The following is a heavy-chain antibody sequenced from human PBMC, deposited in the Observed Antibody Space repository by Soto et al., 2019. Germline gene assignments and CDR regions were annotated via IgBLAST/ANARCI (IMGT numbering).Heavy chain of an antibody. D-gene: IGHD2-2*01. CDR3: ASAPVPAAIPYYYYGMDV. J-gene: IGHJ6*02. V-gene: IGHV1-69*13. Sequence: ASVKVSCKASGGTFSSYAISWVRQAPGQGLEWMGGIIPIFGTANYAQKFQGRVTITADESTSTAYMELSSLRSEDTAVYYCASAPVPAAIPYYYYGMDVWGQGTTVTVSS. CDR2: IIPIFGTA. CDR1: GGTFSSYA.